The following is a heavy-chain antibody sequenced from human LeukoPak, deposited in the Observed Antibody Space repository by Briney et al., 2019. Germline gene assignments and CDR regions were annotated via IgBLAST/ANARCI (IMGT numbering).Heavy chain of an antibody. CDR3: ARAGSSGWYSRNFDY. CDR1: GFTFSSYA. Sequence: PGGSLRLSCAASGFTFSSYAMSWVRQAPGKGLEWVSGISDSGGSTFYADSVKGRFTISRDNSKNTLYLQMNSLRAEDTAVYYCARAGSSGWYSRNFDYWGQGTLVTVSS. V-gene: IGHV3-23*01. J-gene: IGHJ4*02. D-gene: IGHD6-19*01. CDR2: ISDSGGST.